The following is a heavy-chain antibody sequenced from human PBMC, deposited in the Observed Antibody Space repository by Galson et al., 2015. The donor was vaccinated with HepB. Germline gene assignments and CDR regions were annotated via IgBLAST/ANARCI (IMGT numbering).Heavy chain of an antibody. Sequence: QVQLQESGPGLVKPSETLSLTCTVSGGSISSYYWSWIRQPPGKGLEWIGYIYYSGTTNYSPSLKSRVTISVDTSKNQFSLKMYSVTAADTAVFYCARGPNNFDYWGQGTLVTVSS. CDR2: IYYSGTT. J-gene: IGHJ4*02. D-gene: IGHD2-8*01. CDR3: ARGPNNFDY. V-gene: IGHV4-59*01. CDR1: GGSISSYY.